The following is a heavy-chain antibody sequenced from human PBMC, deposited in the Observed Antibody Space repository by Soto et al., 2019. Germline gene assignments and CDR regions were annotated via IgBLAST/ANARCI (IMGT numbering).Heavy chain of an antibody. D-gene: IGHD2-2*01. J-gene: IGHJ4*02. Sequence: GGSLRLSCAASGFTFSNAWMSWVRQAPGKGLEWVGRIKSKTDGGTTDYAAPVKGRFTISRDDSKNTLYLQMNSLKTEDTAVYYCTTDNPYCSSTSCYVTDYWGQGTLVTVSS. CDR1: GFTFSNAW. V-gene: IGHV3-15*01. CDR2: IKSKTDGGTT. CDR3: TTDNPYCSSTSCYVTDY.